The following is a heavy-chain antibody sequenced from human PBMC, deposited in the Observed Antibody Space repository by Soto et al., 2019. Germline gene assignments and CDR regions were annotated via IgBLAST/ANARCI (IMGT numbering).Heavy chain of an antibody. CDR3: AKVAKSRVVIEYFDY. D-gene: IGHD3-3*01. CDR1: GFTFANYG. J-gene: IGHJ4*02. Sequence: PGGSLRLSCGTSGFTFANYGMGWVRQAPGRGLEWVSGISSSGGRTYYADSVKGWFTISRDNSKNTLFLQMNSLRAEDTAVYYCAKVAKSRVVIEYFDYWGQGSLVTVSS. V-gene: IGHV3-23*01. CDR2: ISSSGGRT.